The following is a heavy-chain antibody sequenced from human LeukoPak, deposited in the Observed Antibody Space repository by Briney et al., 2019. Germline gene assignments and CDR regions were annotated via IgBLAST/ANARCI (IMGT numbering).Heavy chain of an antibody. CDR3: SRERVLRY. Sequence: SETLSLTCAVYGGSFSGYYWSWIRQPPGKGLEWVGEINHSGTTNYNPSLKSRVTISVDTSKNQFSLKLSSVTAADTAVYYCSRERVLRYWGQGTLVTVSS. CDR2: INHSGTT. V-gene: IGHV4-34*01. CDR1: GGSFSGYY. J-gene: IGHJ4*02.